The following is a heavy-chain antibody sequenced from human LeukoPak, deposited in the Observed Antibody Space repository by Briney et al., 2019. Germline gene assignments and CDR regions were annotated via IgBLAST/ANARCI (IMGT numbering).Heavy chain of an antibody. D-gene: IGHD2/OR15-2a*01. CDR1: GFTFSTYN. CDR3: ASFRFRPVYYFDY. J-gene: IGHJ4*02. CDR2: ISGSSSYI. V-gene: IGHV3-21*01. Sequence: GGSLRLSCAASGFTFSTYNMNWVRQAPGKGLEWVSSISGSSSYIYYADSVKGRFSISRDNAKNSLYLQMNSLRAEDTAVYYCASFRFRPVYYFDYWGQGTLVTVSS.